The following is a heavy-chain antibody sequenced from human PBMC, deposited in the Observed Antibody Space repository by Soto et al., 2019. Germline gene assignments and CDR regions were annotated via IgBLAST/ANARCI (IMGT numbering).Heavy chain of an antibody. Sequence: QVQLVESGGGVVQPGRSLRLSCAASGFTFSSYGMHWVRQAPGKGLEWVAVIWYDGSNKYYADSVKGRFTISRDNSKNTLYLQMNSRRAEDTAVSYCARAGATTVTTPFDYWGQGTLGTVSS. D-gene: IGHD4-4*01. J-gene: IGHJ4*02. V-gene: IGHV3-33*01. CDR3: ARAGATTVTTPFDY. CDR2: IWYDGSNK. CDR1: GFTFSSYG.